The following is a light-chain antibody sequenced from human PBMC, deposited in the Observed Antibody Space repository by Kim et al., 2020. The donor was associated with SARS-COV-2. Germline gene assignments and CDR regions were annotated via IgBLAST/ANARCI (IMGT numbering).Light chain of an antibody. CDR1: QSIDDF. Sequence: SVGDRVTITCRASQSIDDFLAWYQQKPGKAPKLLIYRASSLKIGVPSRFSGSGSGTEFTLTASSLQPDDFATYYCQQYRSYPWTFGQGTKVDIK. CDR3: QQYRSYPWT. V-gene: IGKV1-5*03. CDR2: RAS. J-gene: IGKJ1*01.